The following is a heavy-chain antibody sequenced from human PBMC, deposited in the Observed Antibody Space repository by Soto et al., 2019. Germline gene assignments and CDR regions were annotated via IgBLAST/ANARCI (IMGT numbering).Heavy chain of an antibody. D-gene: IGHD4-17*01. Sequence: QVQLQESGPGLVKPSETLSLTCTVSGGSISSYYWSWIRQPPGKGLEWIGYIYYSGSTNYNPSLKSRVTISVDTSKNQFPLKLSSVTAADTAVYYCARRYGGPFDYWGQGTLVTVSS. J-gene: IGHJ4*02. CDR1: GGSISSYY. CDR3: ARRYGGPFDY. V-gene: IGHV4-59*08. CDR2: IYYSGST.